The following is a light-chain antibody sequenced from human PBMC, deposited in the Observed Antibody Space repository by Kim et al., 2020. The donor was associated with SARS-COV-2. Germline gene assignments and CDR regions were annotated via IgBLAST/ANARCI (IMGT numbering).Light chain of an antibody. CDR1: SSDVGGYNY. Sequence: QSAPTQPASVSGSPGQSITISCTGTSSDVGGYNYVSWYQQHPGKGPKLMIYDVNKRPSGVSNRFSGSKSGNTASLTISGLQAEDEADYYCSSYTSSSTVVFGGGTQLTVL. CDR3: SSYTSSSTVV. J-gene: IGLJ2*01. V-gene: IGLV2-14*01. CDR2: DVN.